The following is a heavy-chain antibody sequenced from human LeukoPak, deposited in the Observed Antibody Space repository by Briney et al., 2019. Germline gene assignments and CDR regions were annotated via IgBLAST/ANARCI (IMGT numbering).Heavy chain of an antibody. CDR1: GGSISSYY. D-gene: IGHD3-10*01. CDR2: ISYSGST. Sequence: SETLPLTCTVFGGSISSYYWSWIQQPPGRGLEWLGYISYSGSTSYNPSLKSRVTISLGTSRNQFSLKLTSVTAADTAVYYCARHGSGSSLALYPWGQGTLVTVSS. J-gene: IGHJ5*02. CDR3: ARHGSGSSLALYP. V-gene: IGHV4-59*08.